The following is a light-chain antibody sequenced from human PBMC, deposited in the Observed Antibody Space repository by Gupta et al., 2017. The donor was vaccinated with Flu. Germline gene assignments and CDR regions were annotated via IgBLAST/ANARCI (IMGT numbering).Light chain of an antibody. Sequence: DLVMTQSPLSLPVTPGEPASISCRSSQSLVYSNGYNYLDWYLQKPGQPQKLLIYLVSNRASGVPDRFSGSGSGTDFTLEISRVEAEDVGVYYCLQALETPYSFGQGTKLEIK. CDR2: LVS. CDR3: LQALETPYS. V-gene: IGKV2-28*01. CDR1: QSLVYSNGYNY. J-gene: IGKJ2*03.